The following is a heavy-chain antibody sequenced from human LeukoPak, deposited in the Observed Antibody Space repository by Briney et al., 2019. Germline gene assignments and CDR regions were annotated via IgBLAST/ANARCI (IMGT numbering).Heavy chain of an antibody. Sequence: GGSLRLSCAASGFTFSSYGMHWVRQAPGKGLEWVACINWNGGKKDYADSVKGRFTISRDNSKNTLYLQMNSLSAENTAVYYCAKDGEEGYCSSTSCSYYYGMDVWGQGTTVTASS. V-gene: IGHV3-30*02. J-gene: IGHJ6*01. D-gene: IGHD2-2*01. CDR3: AKDGEEGYCSSTSCSYYYGMDV. CDR1: GFTFSSYG. CDR2: INWNGGKK.